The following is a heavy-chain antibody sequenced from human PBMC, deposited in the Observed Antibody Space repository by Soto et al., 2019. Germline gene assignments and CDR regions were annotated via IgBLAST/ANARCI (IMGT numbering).Heavy chain of an antibody. Sequence: PGGSPRLSCEPSGFTLSMHSMSWVRQSPGKGLEWVAKIPQDGVDGHYADSVKGRFIISRDNDKNSLHLQLNNLRAEDTAVYYCARDHLILPAHDFFYGSDVWGRVATVTVSS. CDR3: ARDHLILPAHDFFYGSDV. CDR1: GFTLSMHS. CDR2: IPQDGVDG. V-gene: IGHV3-7*03. J-gene: IGHJ6*02. D-gene: IGHD2-21*02.